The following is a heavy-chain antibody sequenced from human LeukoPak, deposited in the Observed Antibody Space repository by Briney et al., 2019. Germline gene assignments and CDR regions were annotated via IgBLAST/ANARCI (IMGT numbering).Heavy chain of an antibody. J-gene: IGHJ4*02. CDR1: GYTFTGYY. Sequence: GASVKVSCKASGYTFTGYYMHWVRQAPGQGLEWMGWINTNTGNPTYAQGFTGRFVFSLDTSVSTAYLQISSLKAEDTAVYYCARDWEVYYYGSGSPAQPAGRGFDYWGQGTLVTVSS. D-gene: IGHD3-10*01. CDR2: INTNTGNP. CDR3: ARDWEVYYYGSGSPAQPAGRGFDY. V-gene: IGHV7-4-1*02.